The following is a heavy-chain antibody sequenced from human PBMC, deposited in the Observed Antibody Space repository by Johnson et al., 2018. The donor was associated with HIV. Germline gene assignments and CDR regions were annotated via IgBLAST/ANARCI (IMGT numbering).Heavy chain of an antibody. J-gene: IGHJ3*02. Sequence: QMLLVESGGGVVQPGGSLRLSCAASGFTFSSYAMHWVRQAPGKGLEWVAVISYDGSNKYYADSVKGRFTISRDTSKNTLYLQMNSLRAEDTAVYFCARRRDGYPGPGAFDIWGQGTMVTVSS. D-gene: IGHD5-24*01. CDR2: ISYDGSNK. V-gene: IGHV3-30-3*01. CDR3: ARRRDGYPGPGAFDI. CDR1: GFTFSSYA.